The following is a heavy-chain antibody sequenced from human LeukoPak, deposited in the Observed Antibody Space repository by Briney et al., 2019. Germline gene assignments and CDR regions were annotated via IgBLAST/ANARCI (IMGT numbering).Heavy chain of an antibody. D-gene: IGHD1-26*01. V-gene: IGHV4-34*01. CDR2: INNSGST. CDR3: ARRAPKWELRAGGFDY. CDR1: GGSFSGYY. Sequence: PSETLSLTCAVYGGSFSGYYWSWLRQPPGKGLEWIGEINNSGSTNYNPSLNRGVTISVDPSKNHFSLMLSSVTAADTAVYYCARRAPKWELRAGGFDYWGQGTLVTVSS. J-gene: IGHJ4*02.